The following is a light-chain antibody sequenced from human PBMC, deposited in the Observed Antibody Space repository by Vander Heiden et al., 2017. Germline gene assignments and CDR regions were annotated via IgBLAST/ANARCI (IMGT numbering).Light chain of an antibody. CDR3: CSYAGSSTYV. J-gene: IGLJ3*02. CDR1: SSDVGSYNL. V-gene: IGLV2-23*02. CDR2: EVS. Sequence: SAPTHPSPLSGSPGPSITISCTGTSSDVGSYNLVSWYQQHPGKAPKLMIYEVSKRPSGVSNRFSGSKSGNTASLTISGLQAEDEADYYCCSYAGSSTYVFGGGTKLTVL.